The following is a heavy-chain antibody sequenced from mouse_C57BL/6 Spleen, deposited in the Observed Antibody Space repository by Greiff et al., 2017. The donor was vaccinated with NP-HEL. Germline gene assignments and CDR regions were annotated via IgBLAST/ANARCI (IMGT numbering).Heavy chain of an antibody. V-gene: IGHV1-22*01. D-gene: IGHD1-1*01. J-gene: IGHJ2*01. CDR1: GYTFTDYN. CDR2: ISPNNGGT. Sequence: EVLLQQSGPGLVKPGASVKMSCKASGYTFTDYNMHWVKQSHGKSLEWIGYISPNNGGTSYTQTFKGKSTLTVNKSSSTPYLQIRSLTSEDSAVYYCVRECYYGSSYGYYFDYWGQGTTLTVSS. CDR3: VRECYYGSSYGYYFDY.